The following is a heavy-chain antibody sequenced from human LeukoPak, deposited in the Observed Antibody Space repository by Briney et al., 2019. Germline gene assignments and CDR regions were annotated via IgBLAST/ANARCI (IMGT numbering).Heavy chain of an antibody. D-gene: IGHD6-19*01. CDR2: IIPIFHTT. V-gene: IGHV1-69*13. CDR3: AASGQWLERGLDY. Sequence: ASVTVSCKASGGTFSSYAISWVRQAPGQGLEWMGGIIPIFHTTNYAQTFQGRVTMTADDSTSTAYMEVSSLRSEDTAIYFCAASGQWLERGLDYWGQGTLVTVSS. CDR1: GGTFSSYA. J-gene: IGHJ4*02.